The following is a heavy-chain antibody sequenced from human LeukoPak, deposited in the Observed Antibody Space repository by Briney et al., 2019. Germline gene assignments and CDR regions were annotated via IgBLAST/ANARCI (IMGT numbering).Heavy chain of an antibody. D-gene: IGHD2-15*01. CDR1: GFTFSSYW. J-gene: IGHJ6*04. Sequence: PGGSPRLSCAASGFTFSSYWMSWARQAPGKGLEWVASINHNGNVNYYVDSVKGRFTISRDNAKNSLYLQMSNLSAEDTAVYFWARGGGWDVWGKGATVTASS. CDR2: INHNGNVN. CDR3: ARGGGWDV. V-gene: IGHV3-7*03.